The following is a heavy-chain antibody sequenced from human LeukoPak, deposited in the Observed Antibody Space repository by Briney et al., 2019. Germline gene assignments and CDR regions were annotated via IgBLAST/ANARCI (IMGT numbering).Heavy chain of an antibody. D-gene: IGHD2-2*01. J-gene: IGHJ4*02. CDR3: AKDYIGYDQDFDY. CDR1: GFTFSSYA. Sequence: GGSLRLSCAASGFTFSSYAMSWVRQAPGKGLEWVSSISGSGISTYYANSAKGRFSISRDNSKNTLDLQMNSLGAEDTAVYFCAKDYIGYDQDFDYWGQGTLVTVSS. CDR2: ISGSGIST. V-gene: IGHV3-23*01.